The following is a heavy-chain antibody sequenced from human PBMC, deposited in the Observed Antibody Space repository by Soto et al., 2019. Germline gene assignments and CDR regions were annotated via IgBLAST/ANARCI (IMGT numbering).Heavy chain of an antibody. D-gene: IGHD2-15*01. CDR2: MNPNSGNT. Sequence: ASVKVSCKASGYTFTSYDINWVRQATGQGLEWMGWMNPNSGNTGYAQKFQGRVTMTRNTSISTAYMELSSLRSEDTAVYYCAREGGYCSGGSCYSLNFNDYWGQGTLVTVSS. CDR3: AREGGYCSGGSCYSLNFNDY. V-gene: IGHV1-8*01. J-gene: IGHJ4*02. CDR1: GYTFTSYD.